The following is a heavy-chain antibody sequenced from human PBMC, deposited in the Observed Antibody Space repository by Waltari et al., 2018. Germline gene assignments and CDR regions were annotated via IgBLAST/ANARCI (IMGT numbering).Heavy chain of an antibody. D-gene: IGHD2-21*02. CDR3: ARDDRSCGGDCYFLDH. CDR1: GYTFSRYG. V-gene: IGHV1-18*01. J-gene: IGHJ4*02. CDR2: ISAYNGNT. Sequence: QIQLVQSGAEVKKPGASVKVSCKASGYTFSRYGITWVRQAPGQGLEGMGSISAYNGNTNYAQKVQGRVTMTTDTSTSTAQMELRSLTSDDTAVYYCARDDRSCGGDCYFLDHWGQGTLVTVSS.